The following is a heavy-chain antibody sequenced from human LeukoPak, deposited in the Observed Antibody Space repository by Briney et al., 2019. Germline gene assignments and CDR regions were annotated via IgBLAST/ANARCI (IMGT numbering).Heavy chain of an antibody. Sequence: GGSLRLSCAASGFTFSSFAMSWVRQAPGRGLEWVSSISGSGASTYYADSVKGRSTISRDNSRNTLYLQMSSLRAEDTAVYYCAKSHSVAVAGTYSTYYFDSWGQGTLVTVSS. CDR3: AKSHSVAVAGTYSTYYFDS. CDR2: ISGSGAST. J-gene: IGHJ4*02. D-gene: IGHD6-19*01. V-gene: IGHV3-23*01. CDR1: GFTFSSFA.